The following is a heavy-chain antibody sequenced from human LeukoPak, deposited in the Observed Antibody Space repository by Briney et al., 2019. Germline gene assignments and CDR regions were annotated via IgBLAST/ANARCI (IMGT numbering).Heavy chain of an antibody. D-gene: IGHD3-10*01. J-gene: IGHJ4*02. CDR2: IYSGGST. Sequence: QPRRSPRDSRAASGFFVSTTHVSWVCQAPGKGLEWVSVIYSGGSTYYADSVKGRFTISRDNSKNTLYLQMNSLRAEDTAVYYCARGLRGVSGREYWGQGTPVTVSS. CDR3: ARGLRGVSGREY. CDR1: GFFVSTTH. V-gene: IGHV3-53*01.